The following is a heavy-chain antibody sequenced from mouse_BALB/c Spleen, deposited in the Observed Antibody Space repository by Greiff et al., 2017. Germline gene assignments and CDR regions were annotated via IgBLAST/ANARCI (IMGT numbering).Heavy chain of an antibody. J-gene: IGHJ3*01. D-gene: IGHD2-1*01. CDR3: ATYGNYVDGFAY. Sequence: EVKLMESGGGLVKPGGSLKLSCAASGFAFSSYDMSWVRQTPEKRLEWVAYISSGGGSTYYPDTVKGRFTISRDNAKNTLYLQMSSLKSEDTAMYYCATYGNYVDGFAYWGQGTLVTVSA. V-gene: IGHV5-12-1*01. CDR2: ISSGGGST. CDR1: GFAFSSYD.